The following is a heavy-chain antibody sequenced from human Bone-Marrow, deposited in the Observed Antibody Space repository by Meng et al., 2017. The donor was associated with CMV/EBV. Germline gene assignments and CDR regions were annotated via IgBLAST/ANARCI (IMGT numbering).Heavy chain of an antibody. J-gene: IGHJ1*01. CDR1: GGTFSSYA. V-gene: IGHV1-69*01. CDR2: IIPIFGTA. Sequence: CKASGGTFSSYAISWVRQAPGQGLEWMGGIIPIFGTANYAQKFQGRVTITADESTSTAYMELSSLRSEDTAVYYCARSYNLFSEYFQHWGQGTLVTVSS. D-gene: IGHD1-20*01. CDR3: ARSYNLFSEYFQH.